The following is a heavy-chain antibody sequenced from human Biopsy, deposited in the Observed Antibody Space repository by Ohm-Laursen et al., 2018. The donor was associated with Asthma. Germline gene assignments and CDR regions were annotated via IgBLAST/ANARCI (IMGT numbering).Heavy chain of an antibody. CDR1: GGSINSST. CDR3: ARDRYGDYVGWFDP. J-gene: IGHJ5*02. CDR2: ISSSSSYI. V-gene: IGHV3-21*01. D-gene: IGHD4-17*01. Sequence: ETLSLTCTVSGGSINSSTWWSWVRQPPGKGLEWVSSISSSSSYIYYADSVKGRFTISRDNAKNSLYLQMNSLRAEDTAVYYCARDRYGDYVGWFDPWGQGTLVTVSS.